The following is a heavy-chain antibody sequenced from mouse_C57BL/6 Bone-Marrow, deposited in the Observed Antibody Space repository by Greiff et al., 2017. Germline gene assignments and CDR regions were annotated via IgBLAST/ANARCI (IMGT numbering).Heavy chain of an antibody. J-gene: IGHJ1*03. CDR3: ARQFTTVVGWYFDV. Sequence: EVQLVESGGGLVKPGGSLKLSCAASGFTFSDYGMHWVRQAPEKGLEWVAYISSGSSTIYYADTVKGRFTISRDNAKNTLFLQMTSLRSEDTAMYYCARQFTTVVGWYFDVWGTGTTVTVSS. CDR1: GFTFSDYG. D-gene: IGHD1-1*01. V-gene: IGHV5-17*01. CDR2: ISSGSSTI.